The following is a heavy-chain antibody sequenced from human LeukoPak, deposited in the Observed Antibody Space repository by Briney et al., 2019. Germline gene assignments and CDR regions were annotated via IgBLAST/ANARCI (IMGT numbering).Heavy chain of an antibody. D-gene: IGHD2-2*01. V-gene: IGHV3-30*02. CDR3: AKDSGVVPAAMTGFDP. Sequence: PGGSLRLSCAASGFTFSSYGMHWVRQAPGKGLEWVAFIRYDGSNKYYADSVKGRFTISRDNSKNTLYLQMNSLRAEDTAVYYWAKDSGVVPAAMTGFDPWGQGILVTVSS. J-gene: IGHJ5*02. CDR2: IRYDGSNK. CDR1: GFTFSSYG.